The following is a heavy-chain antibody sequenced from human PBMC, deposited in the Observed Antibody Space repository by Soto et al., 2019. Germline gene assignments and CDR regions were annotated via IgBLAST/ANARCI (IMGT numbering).Heavy chain of an antibody. Sequence: GESLKISCTISGYKFTSHWIAWVRQMPGKGLEWMGVIYPGDSDTKYSPSLQGQVTISVDKSVSTAYLQWSSLKASDSAMYYCARLLDYFEGSGYYPFFDYWGRGTQVTVSS. CDR2: IYPGDSDT. J-gene: IGHJ4*01. CDR1: GYKFTSHW. V-gene: IGHV5-51*01. D-gene: IGHD3-22*01. CDR3: ARLLDYFEGSGYYPFFDY.